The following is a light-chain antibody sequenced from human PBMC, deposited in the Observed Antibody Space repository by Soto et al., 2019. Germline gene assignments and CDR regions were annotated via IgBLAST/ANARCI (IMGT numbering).Light chain of an antibody. J-gene: IGKJ1*01. CDR2: DAS. Sequence: EIVLTQSPGTLSLCPGERATLSCRASQSISSTYLTWYHQRPGQAPRLLIYDASRRATGIPDRFSGSGSGTDSSLTISRLEPEDFAVYYCQHYDSARWTFGLGTKV. CDR1: QSISSTY. V-gene: IGKV3-20*01. CDR3: QHYDSARWT.